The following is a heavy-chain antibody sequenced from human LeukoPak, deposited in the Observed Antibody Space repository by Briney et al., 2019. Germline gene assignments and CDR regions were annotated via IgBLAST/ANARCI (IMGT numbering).Heavy chain of an antibody. CDR1: GLIFSIYW. CDR3: ARAHNYGETAFDY. Sequence: GGSLRLSCAASGLIFSIYWMTWVRQAPGKGLEWVAVIWYDGSNKYYADSVKGRFTISRDNSKNTLYLQMNSLRAEDTAVYYCARAHNYGETAFDYWGQGTLVTVSS. D-gene: IGHD4-17*01. J-gene: IGHJ4*02. V-gene: IGHV3-33*08. CDR2: IWYDGSNK.